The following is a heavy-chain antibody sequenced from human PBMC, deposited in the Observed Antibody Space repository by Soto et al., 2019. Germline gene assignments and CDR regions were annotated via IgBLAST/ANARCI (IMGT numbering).Heavy chain of an antibody. J-gene: IGHJ6*02. V-gene: IGHV3-30-3*01. D-gene: IGHD3-10*01. Sequence: QVQLVESGGGVVQPGRSLRLSCAASGFTFSAFNMHWFRQAPGKGLEWVAVISNAGSNKYYANSVKGRFTISRDNSKNTLYLQMNSLSAEDTAVYFCVRDSGGAYYYAMDVWGQGTTVTVSS. CDR2: ISNAGSNK. CDR1: GFTFSAFN. CDR3: VRDSGGAYYYAMDV.